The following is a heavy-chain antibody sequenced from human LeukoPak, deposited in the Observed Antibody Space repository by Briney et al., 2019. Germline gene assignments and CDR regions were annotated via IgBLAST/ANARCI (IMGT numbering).Heavy chain of an antibody. CDR3: ARDGVEFYNWFDP. Sequence: PGGSLRLSCAASGFTFSSYAMHWVRQAPGKGLEYVSAISSNGGSTYYANSVKGRFTISRDNSKNTLYLQMNSLRAEDTAVYYCARDGVEFYNWFDPWGQGTLVTVSS. J-gene: IGHJ5*02. CDR2: ISSNGGST. CDR1: GFTFSSYA. V-gene: IGHV3-64*01. D-gene: IGHD2-21*01.